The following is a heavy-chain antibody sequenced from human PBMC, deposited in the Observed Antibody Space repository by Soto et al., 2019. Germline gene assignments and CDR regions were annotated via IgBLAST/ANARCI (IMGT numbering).Heavy chain of an antibody. CDR3: ANDSAGRAPFDP. CDR2: TYHTGST. J-gene: IGHJ5*02. V-gene: IGHV4-59*13. Sequence: PSETLSLTCTISGGSFGTNYWSWIRQAPGKGLEWIGYTYHTGSTKYNPSLKSRATISVDTSKNQFSLTLNSAAAADTAVYYCANDSAGRAPFDPWGQGILVTVSS. D-gene: IGHD3-3*01. CDR1: GGSFGTNY.